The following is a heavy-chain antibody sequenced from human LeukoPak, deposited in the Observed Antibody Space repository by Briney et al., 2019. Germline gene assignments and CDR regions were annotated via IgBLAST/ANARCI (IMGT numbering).Heavy chain of an antibody. CDR1: GGSISSSSYY. J-gene: IGHJ4*02. D-gene: IGHD4-17*01. CDR2: IYYSGST. V-gene: IGHV4-39*01. CDR3: AGLTTVTTRTPDHDY. Sequence: SETLSLTCTVSGGSISSSSYYWGWIRQPPGKGLEWIGSIYYSGSTYYNPSLKSRVTISVDTSKNQFSLKLSSVTAADTAVYYCAGLTTVTTRTPDHDYWGQGTLVTVSS.